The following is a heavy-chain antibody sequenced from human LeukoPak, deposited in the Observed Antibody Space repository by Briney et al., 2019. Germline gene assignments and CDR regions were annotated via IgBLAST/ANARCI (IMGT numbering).Heavy chain of an antibody. CDR1: GGSFSGYY. J-gene: IGHJ6*03. CDR2: INHSGST. D-gene: IGHD2-2*02. CDR3: ARCAGYCSSTSCYTDYYYTDV. V-gene: IGHV4-34*01. Sequence: PSETLSLTCAVYGGSFSGYYWSWIRQPPGKGREWIGEINHSGSTNYNPSLKSRVTISVDTSKNQFSLKLGSVTAADTAVYYCARCAGYCSSTSCYTDYYYTDVWGKGTTVTVSS.